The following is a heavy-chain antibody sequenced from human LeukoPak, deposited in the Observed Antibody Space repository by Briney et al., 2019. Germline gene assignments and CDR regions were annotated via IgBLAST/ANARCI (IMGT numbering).Heavy chain of an antibody. CDR2: IYHSGST. D-gene: IGHD2-15*01. CDR3: AREIVVVAATPYNWFDP. Sequence: SETLSLTCTVSGYSISSGYYWGWIRQPPGKGLEWIGSIYHSGSTYYNPSLKSRVTISVDTFKNQFSLKLSSVTAADTAVYYCAREIVVVAATPYNWFDPWGQGTLVTVSS. CDR1: GYSISSGYY. V-gene: IGHV4-38-2*02. J-gene: IGHJ5*02.